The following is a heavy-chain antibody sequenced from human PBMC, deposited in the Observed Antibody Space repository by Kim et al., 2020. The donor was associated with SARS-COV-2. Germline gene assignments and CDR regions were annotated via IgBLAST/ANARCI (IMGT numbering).Heavy chain of an antibody. CDR3: AMVAQIDYYYYMDV. D-gene: IGHD2-15*01. J-gene: IGHJ6*03. Sequence: DSVKGRFTISRDNAKNSLYLKMNSLRDEDTAVYYCAMVAQIDYYYYMDVWGKGTTVTVSS. V-gene: IGHV3-48*02.